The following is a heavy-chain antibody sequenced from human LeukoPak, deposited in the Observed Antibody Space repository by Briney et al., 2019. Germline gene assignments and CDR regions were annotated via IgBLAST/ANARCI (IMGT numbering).Heavy chain of an antibody. J-gene: IGHJ4*02. CDR2: IYYTGST. CDR1: GDSINSYY. V-gene: IGHV4-59*01. Sequence: PSETLSLTCTVSGDSINSYYWTWNRQAPGKGLEWIGYIYYTGSTNYSPSLKSRVSISIDPSKNQFSLKLTSVTAADTAVYYCARDPTYWGQGILVTVSS. CDR3: ARDPTY.